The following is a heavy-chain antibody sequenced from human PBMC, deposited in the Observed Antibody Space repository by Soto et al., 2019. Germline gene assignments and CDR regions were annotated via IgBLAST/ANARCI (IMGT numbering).Heavy chain of an antibody. D-gene: IGHD5-18*01. Sequence: SETLSLTCAVSGGSLNNYYWSWLRQPPGKGLEWIGYIYSSGSTHYNPSLQSRVTISADTSKNQVSLKVRSVTAADTAVYYCARDHPHSYGVYYFDYWGQGTPVTVSS. CDR2: IYSSGST. CDR1: GGSLNNYY. J-gene: IGHJ4*02. V-gene: IGHV4-59*01. CDR3: ARDHPHSYGVYYFDY.